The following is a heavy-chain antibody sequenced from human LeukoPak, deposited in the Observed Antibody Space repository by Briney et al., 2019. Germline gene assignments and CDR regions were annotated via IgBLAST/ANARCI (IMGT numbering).Heavy chain of an antibody. Sequence: GGSLRLSCSASGFTFDDYAMHWVRQAPGKGLEWVSFISSGSSYIYYADSVRGRFTISRDNAKNSLYLQMNSLRAEDTAVYYCARITGGYDYWGQGTLVTVSS. J-gene: IGHJ4*02. CDR1: GFTFDDYA. V-gene: IGHV3-21*04. CDR3: ARITGGYDY. CDR2: ISSGSSYI. D-gene: IGHD1-20*01.